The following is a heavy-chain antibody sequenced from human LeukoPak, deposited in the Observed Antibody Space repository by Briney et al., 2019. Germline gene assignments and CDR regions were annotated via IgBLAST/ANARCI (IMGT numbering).Heavy chain of an antibody. CDR1: GGSISTSTYY. V-gene: IGHV4-39*07. D-gene: IGHD2/OR15-2a*01. CDR3: AKYEGGTMDDY. Sequence: SETLSLTCFVSGGSISTSTYYWGWLRQPPGKGLEWIGSINYRGSTFYNPSLKSRVTISVDTSKNQFSLELTSATAADTAVYYCAKYEGGTMDDYWGQGTLVTVSS. CDR2: INYRGST. J-gene: IGHJ4*02.